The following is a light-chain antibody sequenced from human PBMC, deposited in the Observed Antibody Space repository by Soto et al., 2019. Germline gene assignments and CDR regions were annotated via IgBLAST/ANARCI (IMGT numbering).Light chain of an antibody. Sequence: IVMTQSPDSLAKSLGERATINCKSSQSVLYSSNNKNFLAWYQQKPGQPPKLLIYWASTRESGVPDRFSGSGSGTDFTLTINSLQAEDVAVYYCQQYYTTPPTFGQGTKVEIK. J-gene: IGKJ1*01. CDR2: WAS. CDR3: QQYYTTPPT. V-gene: IGKV4-1*01. CDR1: QSVLYSSNNKNF.